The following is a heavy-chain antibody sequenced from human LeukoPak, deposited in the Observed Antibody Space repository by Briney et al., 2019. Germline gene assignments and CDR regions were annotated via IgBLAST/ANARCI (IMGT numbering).Heavy chain of an antibody. CDR3: ARDHDGKDY. J-gene: IGHJ4*02. V-gene: IGHV3-7*01. CDR2: INQGGGDK. CDR1: GFTFSRYW. Sequence: GGSLRLSCAASGFTFSRYWMSWVRQAPGEGLEWVANINQGGGDKYHADSVKGRFTISRDNAKNSLYLQMNSLRAEDTAVYYCARDHDGKDYWGQGTLVTVSS.